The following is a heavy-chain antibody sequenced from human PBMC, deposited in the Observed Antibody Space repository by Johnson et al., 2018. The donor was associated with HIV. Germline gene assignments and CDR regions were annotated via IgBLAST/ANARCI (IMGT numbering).Heavy chain of an antibody. CDR2: ITSAGTEK. J-gene: IGHJ3*02. V-gene: IGHV3-30*18. CDR3: AKGRNTYGADVFDI. CDR1: GFTFSSFG. D-gene: IGHD4/OR15-4a*01. Sequence: QMQLVESGGGVVQPGRSLRLSCAVSGFTFSSFGMHWVRQAPGNGLEWMAVITSAGTEKYYADSVKGRFTISRDNSKNTLYLQMNSLRVEDTAVYYCAKGRNTYGADVFDIWGQGTMVTVSS.